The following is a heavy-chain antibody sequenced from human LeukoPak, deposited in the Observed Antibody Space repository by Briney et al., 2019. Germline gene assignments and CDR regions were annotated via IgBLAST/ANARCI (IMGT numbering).Heavy chain of an antibody. J-gene: IGHJ3*02. CDR3: ARAPPIAGESRRDAFDI. CDR2: IYYSGST. V-gene: IGHV4-61*05. CDR1: GGSITSSSHF. Sequence: SETLSLTCTVSGGSITSSSHFWAWIRQPPGKGLEWIGYIYYSGSTNYNPSLKSRVTISVDTSKNQFSLKLSSVTAADTAVYYCARAPPIAGESRRDAFDIWGQGTMVTVSS. D-gene: IGHD2-21*01.